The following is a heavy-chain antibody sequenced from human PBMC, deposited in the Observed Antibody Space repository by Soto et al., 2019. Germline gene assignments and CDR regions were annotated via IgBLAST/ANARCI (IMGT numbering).Heavy chain of an antibody. CDR2: IYYTGST. J-gene: IGHJ4*02. CDR3: ASLWGWSVDY. V-gene: IGHV4-59*08. Sequence: QVQLQESGPGLVKPSETLSLTCTISGGSISRYYWSWIRQPPGKGLEWIGYIYYTGSTNYNPSLKSRVTRSVDTSKNQFSLKLSSVTAADTAVYYCASLWGWSVDYWGQGTLVTVSS. D-gene: IGHD3-16*01. CDR1: GGSISRYY.